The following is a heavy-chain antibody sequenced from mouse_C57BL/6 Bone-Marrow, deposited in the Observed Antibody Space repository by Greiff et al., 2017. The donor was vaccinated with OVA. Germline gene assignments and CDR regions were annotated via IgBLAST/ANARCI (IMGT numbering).Heavy chain of an antibody. CDR2: INPNNGGT. CDR1: GYTFTDYY. Sequence: EVQLQQSGPELVKPGASVKISCKASGYTFTDYYMNWVKQSHGKSLEWIGDINPNNGGTSYNQKFKGKATLTVDKSSSTAYMELRSLTSEDSAVYYCARRGFITTLDYWGQGTTLTVSS. D-gene: IGHD1-1*01. V-gene: IGHV1-26*01. CDR3: ARRGFITTLDY. J-gene: IGHJ2*01.